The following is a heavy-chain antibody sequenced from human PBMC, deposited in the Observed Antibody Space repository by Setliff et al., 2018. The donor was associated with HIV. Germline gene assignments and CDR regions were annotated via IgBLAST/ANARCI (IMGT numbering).Heavy chain of an antibody. J-gene: IGHJ5*02. Sequence: SETLSLTCGVSGGSLGTYSWVWMRQSPGKGLEWIGHISPSGGADYSPSLKTRAAISLVTSRSQIVLKLISVTAADTAMYYCARGRLRAVTAMIKKRASYTWFDPWGQGTLVTVSS. CDR1: GGSLGTYS. D-gene: IGHD5-18*01. V-gene: IGHV4-34*01. CDR3: ARGRLRAVTAMIKKRASYTWFDP. CDR2: ISPSGGA.